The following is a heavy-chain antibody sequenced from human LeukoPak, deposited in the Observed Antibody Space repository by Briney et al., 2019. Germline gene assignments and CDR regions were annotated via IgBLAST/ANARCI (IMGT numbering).Heavy chain of an antibody. Sequence: ASVKVSCKASGYTFTGYYMHWVRQAPGQGLEWMGWINPSSGGTNYAQKFQGRVTMTRDTSISTAYMELSRLRSDDTAVYYCASLGIGDAFDIWGQGTMVTVSS. CDR2: INPSSGGT. CDR1: GYTFTGYY. V-gene: IGHV1-2*02. J-gene: IGHJ3*02. CDR3: ASLGIGDAFDI. D-gene: IGHD3-16*01.